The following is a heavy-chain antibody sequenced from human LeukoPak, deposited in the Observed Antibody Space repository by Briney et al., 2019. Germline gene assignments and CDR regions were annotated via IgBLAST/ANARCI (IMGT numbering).Heavy chain of an antibody. V-gene: IGHV3-15*07. CDR3: TTDYGSSISSYYYYGMDV. J-gene: IGHJ6*02. CDR2: IKSKAYGGTT. CDR1: GFTFSNAW. D-gene: IGHD2-21*01. Sequence: PGVSLRLSCAASGFTFSNAWMNWVRQAPGKGLEWVGRIKSKAYGGTTDYATPVKGRFTISRDDSKNTLYLQMNSLKTEDTAVYYCTTDYGSSISSYYYYGMDVWGQGTTVTVSS.